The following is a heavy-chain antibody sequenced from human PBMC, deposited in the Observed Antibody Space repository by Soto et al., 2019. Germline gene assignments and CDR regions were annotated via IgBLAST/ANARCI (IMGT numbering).Heavy chain of an antibody. CDR3: ARELYTAMVTWYFDL. J-gene: IGHJ2*01. Sequence: EVQLVESGGGLVQPGGSLRISCAASGFTFSSYSMNWVRQAPGKGLEWVSYISSSSSTIYYADSVKGRFTISRDNAKNSLYLQMNSLRDEDTAVYYCARELYTAMVTWYFDLWGRGTLVTVSS. D-gene: IGHD5-18*01. V-gene: IGHV3-48*02. CDR1: GFTFSSYS. CDR2: ISSSSSTI.